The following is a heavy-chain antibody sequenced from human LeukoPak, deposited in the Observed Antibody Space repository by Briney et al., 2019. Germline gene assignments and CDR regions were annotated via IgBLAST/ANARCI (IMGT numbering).Heavy chain of an antibody. V-gene: IGHV3-23*01. D-gene: IGHD2-21*02. J-gene: IGHJ4*02. CDR2: ISGSGGST. CDR3: AKGLGVTGRPRGFDY. CDR1: RFTFSSYA. Sequence: GGSLRLACAASRFTFSSYAMSWVRQAPGKGLEWVSAISGSGGSTYYADSVKGRFTISRDNSKNTLYLQMNSLRAEDTAVYYCAKGLGVTGRPRGFDYWGQGTLVTVSS.